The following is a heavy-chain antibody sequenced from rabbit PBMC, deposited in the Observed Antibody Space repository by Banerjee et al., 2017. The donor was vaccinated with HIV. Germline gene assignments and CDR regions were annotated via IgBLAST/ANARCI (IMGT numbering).Heavy chain of an antibody. CDR3: AREGGADITYMAKLDL. D-gene: IGHD1-1*01. J-gene: IGHJ4*01. CDR1: GFSFSSRYW. CDR2: IYTGTGST. Sequence: QSLEESGGGLVKPGGTLTLTCTASGFSFSSRYWNCWVRQAPGKGLEWIACIYTGTGSTYYASWAKGRFTISKTSSTTMTLQMTSLTAADTATYFCAREGGADITYMAKLDLWGQGTLVTVS. V-gene: IGHV1S40*01.